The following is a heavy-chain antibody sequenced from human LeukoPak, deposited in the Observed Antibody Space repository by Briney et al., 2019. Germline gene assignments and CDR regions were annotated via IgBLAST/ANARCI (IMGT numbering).Heavy chain of an antibody. CDR3: ARAASDVVVPAAIPRDRYFDL. V-gene: IGHV4-34*01. J-gene: IGHJ2*01. D-gene: IGHD2-2*02. CDR1: GGSFSGYY. Sequence: SETLSLTCAVYGGSFSGYYWSWIRQPPGKGLEWIGEINHSGSTNYNPSLKSRVTISVDTSKNQFSLKLSSVTAADTAVYYCARAASDVVVPAAIPRDRYFDLWGRGTLVNVSS. CDR2: INHSGST.